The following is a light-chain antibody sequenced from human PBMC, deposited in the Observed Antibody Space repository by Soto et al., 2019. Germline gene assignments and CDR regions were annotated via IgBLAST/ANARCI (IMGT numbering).Light chain of an antibody. CDR3: QQYNSYWT. CDR1: QSSSSS. CDR2: DAS. Sequence: IQITQSPSTLSASVGVRVTITFRASQSSSSSLAWYQQRPGKAPKLLIYDASSLESGVPSRFSGSGSGTEFTLTINSLQPDDFATYYCQQYNSYWTFGQGTKVDIK. J-gene: IGKJ1*01. V-gene: IGKV1-5*01.